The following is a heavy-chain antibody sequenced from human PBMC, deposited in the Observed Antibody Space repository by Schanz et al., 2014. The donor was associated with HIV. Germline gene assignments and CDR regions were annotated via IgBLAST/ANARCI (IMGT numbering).Heavy chain of an antibody. J-gene: IGHJ6*02. V-gene: IGHV1-69*06. Sequence: QVQLVQSGTEVKKPGSSVKVSCKPSGGTFRSFAISWVRQAPGQGLECMGGILPRSGTTNYAQKWQDRVTMTADKSTSTIYMELNSLRSEDTAVYYCARVLHLVLGNYGMDVWGQGTTVTVSS. D-gene: IGHD6-13*01. CDR1: GGTFRSFA. CDR3: ARVLHLVLGNYGMDV. CDR2: ILPRSGTT.